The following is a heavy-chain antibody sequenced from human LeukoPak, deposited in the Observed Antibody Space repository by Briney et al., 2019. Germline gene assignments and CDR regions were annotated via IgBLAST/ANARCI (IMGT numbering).Heavy chain of an antibody. Sequence: SQTLSLTCAVYAGSLSVYYCSWIRQPPGKGLEWIGEINHIGSTYNNPSLKSRVTISVDTSKNQFSLKLSSVTAADTAVYYCARVGRQQLGPDLIDYWGQGTLVTVPS. D-gene: IGHD6-13*01. J-gene: IGHJ4*02. CDR3: ARVGRQQLGPDLIDY. CDR1: AGSLSVYY. V-gene: IGHV4-34*01. CDR2: INHIGST.